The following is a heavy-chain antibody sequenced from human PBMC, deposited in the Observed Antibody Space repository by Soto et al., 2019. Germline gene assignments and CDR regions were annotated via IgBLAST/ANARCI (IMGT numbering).Heavy chain of an antibody. D-gene: IGHD2-21*02. V-gene: IGHV4-4*07. CDR3: AREARGDFSGIFDY. CDR1: SDSISRFS. J-gene: IGHJ4*02. CDR2: VYVNADT. Sequence: PSETLSLTCTVSSDSISRFSWSWIRQAAGKGLEWIGRVYVNADTEYAPSLRSRLNISVDTSKNQFSLRLTSVTAADTAVYFCAREARGDFSGIFDYWGRGTLVTVSS.